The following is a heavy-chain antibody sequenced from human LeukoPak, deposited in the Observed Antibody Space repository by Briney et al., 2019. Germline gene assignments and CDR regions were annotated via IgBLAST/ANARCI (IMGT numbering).Heavy chain of an antibody. J-gene: IGHJ4*02. CDR3: ARGTYDSSGYYPFGVPYYFDY. D-gene: IGHD3-22*01. CDR1: GYTFTGYY. V-gene: IGHV1-2*02. CDR2: INPNSGGT. Sequence: ASVKVSCKASGYTFTGYYMHWVRQAPGQGLEWMGWINPNSGGTNYAQKFQGRVTMTRDTSISTAYMELSRLRSDDTAVYYCARGTYDSSGYYPFGVPYYFDYWGQGTLVTVSS.